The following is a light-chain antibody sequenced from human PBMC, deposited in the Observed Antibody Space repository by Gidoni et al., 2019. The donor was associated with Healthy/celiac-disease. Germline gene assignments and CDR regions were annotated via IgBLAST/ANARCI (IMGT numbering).Light chain of an antibody. CDR2: LGS. J-gene: IGKJ5*01. V-gene: IGKV2-28*01. Sequence: DIVMTQSPLSLPVTPGEPASIPCRPSQSLLHSNGYNYLDWYLQKQGQSPQLLIYLGSNRASGVPDRISGSGEGTDFTLKISRMEDEDVGVYYCMQDLQTPPITFGQXTRLEIK. CDR3: MQDLQTPPIT. CDR1: QSLLHSNGYNY.